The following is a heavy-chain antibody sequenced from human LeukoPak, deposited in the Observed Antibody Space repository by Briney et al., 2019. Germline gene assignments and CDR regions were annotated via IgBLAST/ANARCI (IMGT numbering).Heavy chain of an antibody. CDR2: ISWNGGSI. CDR3: AKSNVFASWFDP. V-gene: IGHV3-9*01. J-gene: IGHJ5*02. Sequence: PGGSLRLSCAASGLTFDDYAMHWVRQAPGKGLEWVSGISWNGGSIDYADSVKGRFTISRDNAKNSLYLQTNSLRAEDTALYYCAKSNVFASWFDPWGQGTLVTVSS. D-gene: IGHD3-16*01. CDR1: GLTFDDYA.